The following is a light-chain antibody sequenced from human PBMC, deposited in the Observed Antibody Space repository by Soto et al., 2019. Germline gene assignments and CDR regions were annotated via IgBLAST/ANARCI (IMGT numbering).Light chain of an antibody. CDR3: WSYARNTIFV. CDR2: EGS. Sequence: QSALTQPASVSGSPGQSITISCTGTNNNVGGYKLVSWYQPHPGKVPKVVIYEGSKRPSGVANRFSGSKSGNTASLTISWLPAEDEAYYYCWSYARNTIFVFGGGTKLTVL. CDR1: NNNVGGYKL. J-gene: IGLJ2*01. V-gene: IGLV2-23*03.